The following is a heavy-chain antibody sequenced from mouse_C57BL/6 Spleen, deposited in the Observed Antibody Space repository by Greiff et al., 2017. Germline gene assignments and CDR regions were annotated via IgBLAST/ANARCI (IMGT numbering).Heavy chain of an antibody. CDR2: INYDGSST. V-gene: IGHV5-16*01. J-gene: IGHJ4*01. CDR3: ARASTVVYAMDY. Sequence: EVKLMESEGGLVQPGSSMKLSCTASGFTFSDYYMAWVRQVPEKGLEWVANINYDGSSTYYLDSLKSRFIISRDNAKNILYLQMSSLKSEDTATYYCARASTVVYAMDYWGQGTSVTVSS. D-gene: IGHD1-1*01. CDR1: GFTFSDYY.